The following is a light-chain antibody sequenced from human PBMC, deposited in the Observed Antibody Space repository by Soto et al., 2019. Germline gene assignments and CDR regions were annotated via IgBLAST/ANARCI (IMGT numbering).Light chain of an antibody. J-gene: IGLJ3*02. CDR3: CSYAGNSLWV. V-gene: IGLV2-11*01. Sequence: QSALTQPRSVSGSPGQSVTISCTGSSSDVGGSNFVSWYQQHPVKAPKLVIYDVSKRPSGVPDRFSGSKSGNTASLTISGLRAEDGADYYGCSYAGNSLWVFGGGTKLPVL. CDR2: DVS. CDR1: SSDVGGSNF.